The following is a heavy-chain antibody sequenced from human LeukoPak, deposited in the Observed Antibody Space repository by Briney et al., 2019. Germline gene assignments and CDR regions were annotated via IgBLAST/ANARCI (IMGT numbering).Heavy chain of an antibody. D-gene: IGHD4-17*01. CDR3: ASTDDYADENY. V-gene: IGHV3-74*01. Sequence: GGSLRLPCAASGFTSRSYWMHWVRQAPGKGLVWVSRINSDGSNTNYADSVKGRFTISRDNAKNTLYLQMNSLRAEDTAIYYCASTDDYADENYWGQGTLVTVSS. CDR2: INSDGSNT. CDR1: GFTSRSYW. J-gene: IGHJ4*02.